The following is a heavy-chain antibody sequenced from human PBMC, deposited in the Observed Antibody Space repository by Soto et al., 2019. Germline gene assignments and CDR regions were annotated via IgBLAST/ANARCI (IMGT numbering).Heavy chain of an antibody. CDR1: GFTFTSSA. D-gene: IGHD3-3*01. J-gene: IGHJ4*02. CDR2: IVVGSGNT. V-gene: IGHV1-58*02. Sequence: GASVKVSCKASGFTFTSSAMQWVRQARGQRLEWIGWIVVGSGNTNYAQKFQERVTITRDMSTSTAYMELSSLRSEDTAVYYRAAVVFGVVKPEDLDYWGQGTLVTVSS. CDR3: AAVVFGVVKPEDLDY.